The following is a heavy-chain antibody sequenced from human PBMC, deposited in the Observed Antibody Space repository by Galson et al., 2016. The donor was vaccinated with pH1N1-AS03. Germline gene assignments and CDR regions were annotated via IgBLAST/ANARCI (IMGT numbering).Heavy chain of an antibody. Sequence: SVKVSCKASGYTFTSYDINWVRQSTGRGLEWMGWMNPSSGNTGYAQKFQGRVTMTRDTSIRTAYSELYNLRSADTAVYYCTKKYRENTNGRDAELGYGGQGTLVTVSS. J-gene: IGHJ4*02. D-gene: IGHD2-8*01. V-gene: IGHV1-8*01. CDR2: MNPSSGNT. CDR1: GYTFTSYD. CDR3: TKKYRENTNGRDAELGY.